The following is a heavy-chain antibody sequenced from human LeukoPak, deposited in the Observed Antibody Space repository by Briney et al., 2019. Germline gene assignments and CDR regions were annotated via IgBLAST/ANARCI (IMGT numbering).Heavy chain of an antibody. J-gene: IGHJ4*02. CDR2: ISSSGSTI. D-gene: IGHD3-9*01. Sequence: GGSLRLSCAASGFTFSSYSMNWVRQAPGKGLVWVSYISSSGSTIYYADSVKGRFTISRDNAKNSLYLQMNSLRAEDTAVYYCARAFYDFLTGYPAYFDYWGQGTLVTVSS. CDR3: ARAFYDFLTGYPAYFDY. CDR1: GFTFSSYS. V-gene: IGHV3-48*04.